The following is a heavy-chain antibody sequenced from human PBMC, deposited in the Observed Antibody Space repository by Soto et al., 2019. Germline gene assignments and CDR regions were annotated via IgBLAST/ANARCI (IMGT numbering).Heavy chain of an antibody. J-gene: IGHJ6*02. CDR2: ISWDGGST. CDR1: GFNFDDYT. CDR3: AKDIMGAYSRSRNYLFYGMEV. D-gene: IGHD6-6*01. V-gene: IGHV3-43*01. Sequence: EVQLVESGGVVVQPGGSLRLSCAASGFNFDDYTMHWVRQAPGKGLEWVSLISWDGGSTHYADSVKGRFTISRDNSKNSLVLEMNSLRSEDTHLYYCAKDIMGAYSRSRNYLFYGMEVWGQCPTVTASS.